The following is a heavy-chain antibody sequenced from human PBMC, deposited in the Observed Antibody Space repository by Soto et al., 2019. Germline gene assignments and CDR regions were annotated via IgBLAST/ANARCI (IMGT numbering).Heavy chain of an antibody. V-gene: IGHV2-5*02. CDR2: IYWDDDK. CDR3: AHRPRLLRRFRDAFDI. Sequence: QITLKESGPTLVKPTQTLTLTCTFSGFSLSTSGVGVGWIRQPPGKALEWLALIYWDDDKRYSPSLKSRLTIPEDTSKIHVVLTMTNMDPVDTATYYCAHRPRLLRRFRDAFDIWGQGTMVTVSS. J-gene: IGHJ3*02. CDR1: GFSLSTSGVG. D-gene: IGHD3-10*01.